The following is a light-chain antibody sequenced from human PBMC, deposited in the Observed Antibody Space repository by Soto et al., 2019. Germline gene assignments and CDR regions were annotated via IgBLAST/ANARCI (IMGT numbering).Light chain of an antibody. CDR2: WAS. V-gene: IGKV4-1*01. J-gene: IGKJ4*01. Sequence: DIVMTRSPDSLAVSLGERATINCKSSQSILYSTNNKNYLAWYQQKPGQPPKLLIYWASTRESGVPDRFSGSGSGTDFTLTIYSLQAEDVAVYYCQQYYSLPLTFGGGTKVEIK. CDR1: QSILYSTNNKNY. CDR3: QQYYSLPLT.